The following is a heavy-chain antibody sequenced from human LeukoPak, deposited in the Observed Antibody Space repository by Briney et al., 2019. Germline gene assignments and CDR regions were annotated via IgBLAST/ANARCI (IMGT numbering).Heavy chain of an antibody. D-gene: IGHD3-10*01. CDR3: ARERGMVREVPSRPDY. CDR2: ISAYNGNS. J-gene: IGHJ4*02. CDR1: RYTFISYG. V-gene: IGHV1-18*01. Sequence: ASVKVSCKASRYTFISYGINWVRQAPGQGLEWMGWISAYNGNSNSAQKFQSRLTMTTETSTSTAYMELRSLSFDDTAVYYCARERGMVREVPSRPDYWGQGTLVTVSS.